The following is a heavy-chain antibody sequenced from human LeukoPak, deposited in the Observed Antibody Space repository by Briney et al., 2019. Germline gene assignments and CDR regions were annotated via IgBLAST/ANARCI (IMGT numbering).Heavy chain of an antibody. CDR2: IKHDGSEK. J-gene: IGHJ4*02. V-gene: IGHV3-7*03. CDR1: GLTFSGHW. Sequence: GGSLRLSCAASGLTFSGHWMHWVRQAPGKGLEWVANIKHDGSEKNYVDSVKGRFTISRDNAKNSLYLQMNSLRAEDTAVYYCATPLDYYDRSDSHQGGDWGQGTLVTVSS. CDR3: ATPLDYYDRSDSHQGGD. D-gene: IGHD3-22*01.